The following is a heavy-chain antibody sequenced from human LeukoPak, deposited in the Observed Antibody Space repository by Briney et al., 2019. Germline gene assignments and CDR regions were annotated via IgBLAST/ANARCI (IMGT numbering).Heavy chain of an antibody. CDR1: GGSIGSSSCY. D-gene: IGHD6-19*01. CDR3: GGGYSSGWYTDLDFDY. Sequence: SETLSLTCTVSGGSIGSSSCYWGWIRQPPGKGLEWIGSIYYSGSTYYNPSLKSRVTISVDTSKNQFSLKLSSVTAADTAVYYCGGGYSSGWYTDLDFDYWGQGTLVTVSS. J-gene: IGHJ4*02. V-gene: IGHV4-39*01. CDR2: IYYSGST.